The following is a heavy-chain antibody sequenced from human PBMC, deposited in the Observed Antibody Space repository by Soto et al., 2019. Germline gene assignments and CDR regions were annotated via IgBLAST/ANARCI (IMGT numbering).Heavy chain of an antibody. V-gene: IGHV4-59*01. Sequence: SETLSLTCTVSGGSISNYYWSWIRQPPGKGLECIGYIYSSGSANYNPSLKSRITISVDTSKNQFSLKLTSVTAADTAVYYCARLRTTRVYYFDYWGPGTLVTVS. J-gene: IGHJ4*02. D-gene: IGHD4-17*01. CDR2: IYSSGSA. CDR1: GGSISNYY. CDR3: ARLRTTRVYYFDY.